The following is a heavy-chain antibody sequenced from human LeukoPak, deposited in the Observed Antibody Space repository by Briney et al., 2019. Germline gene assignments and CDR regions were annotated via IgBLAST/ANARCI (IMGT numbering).Heavy chain of an antibody. J-gene: IGHJ4*02. CDR3: AKDLAPAAY. CDR1: GFNFISYR. V-gene: IGHV3-23*01. CDR2: LTGSGGST. D-gene: IGHD2-2*01. Sequence: GGSLRLSCAASGFNFISYRMSWVRQAPGKGLEWVSALTGSGGSTYYADSVKGRFTISRDNSKKTLFLQMNSLRAEDTAVYYCAKDLAPAAYWGQGTLVTVSS.